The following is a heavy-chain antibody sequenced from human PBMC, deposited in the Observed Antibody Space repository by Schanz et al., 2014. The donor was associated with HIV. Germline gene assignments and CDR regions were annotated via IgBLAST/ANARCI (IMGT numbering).Heavy chain of an antibody. J-gene: IGHJ2*01. Sequence: QVQLVESGGGVVQPGRSLRLSCAASGFTFSSYGMHWARQTPGRGLEWVAVIWYDGTNKYYADSVKGRFTISRDNSKNTLDLQMDSLRPDDTAVYYCAKGYTSSSVFNLWGRGTLVTVSS. D-gene: IGHD6-6*01. V-gene: IGHV3-33*06. CDR1: GFTFSSYG. CDR3: AKGYTSSSVFNL. CDR2: IWYDGTNK.